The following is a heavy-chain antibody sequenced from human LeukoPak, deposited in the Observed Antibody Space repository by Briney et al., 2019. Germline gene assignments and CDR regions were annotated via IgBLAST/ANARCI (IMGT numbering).Heavy chain of an antibody. J-gene: IGHJ4*02. D-gene: IGHD3-10*01. Sequence: ASVKVSCKASGGTFSSYAISWVRQAPGQGLEWMGRIIPILGIANYAQKFQGRVTITEDKSTSTAYMELSSLSSEDTAVYYCARGNYYGSGSYYNDYWGQGTLVTVSS. CDR1: GGTFSSYA. CDR2: IIPILGIA. V-gene: IGHV1-69*04. CDR3: ARGNYYGSGSYYNDY.